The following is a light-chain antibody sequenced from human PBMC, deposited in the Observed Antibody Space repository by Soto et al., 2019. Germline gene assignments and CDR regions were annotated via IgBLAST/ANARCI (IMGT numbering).Light chain of an antibody. CDR3: QQYNTWPWT. J-gene: IGKJ1*01. V-gene: IGKV3D-15*01. CDR1: QTVGSSY. Sequence: EIVLTQSPGTLSLSPGERATLSCRASQTVGSSYLAWYQQKPGQAPRLLIYGASTRATGIPARFSGSGSGTEFTLSISSLQSDDFAVYYCQQYNTWPWTFGQGTKVDIK. CDR2: GAS.